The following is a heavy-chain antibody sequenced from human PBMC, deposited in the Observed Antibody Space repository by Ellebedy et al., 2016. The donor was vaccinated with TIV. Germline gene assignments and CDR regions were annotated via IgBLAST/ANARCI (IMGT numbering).Heavy chain of an antibody. V-gene: IGHV3-13*01. J-gene: IGHJ3*02. CDR1: GFTFSSYD. Sequence: GESLKISXAASGFTFSSYDMHWVRQATGKGLEWVSAIGTAGDTYYPGSVKGRFTIPRKNAKNSLYLQMNSLRAGDTTVYYCARGFKVSGWPNHAFDIWGQGTMVTVSS. CDR3: ARGFKVSGWPNHAFDI. CDR2: IGTAGDT. D-gene: IGHD6-19*01.